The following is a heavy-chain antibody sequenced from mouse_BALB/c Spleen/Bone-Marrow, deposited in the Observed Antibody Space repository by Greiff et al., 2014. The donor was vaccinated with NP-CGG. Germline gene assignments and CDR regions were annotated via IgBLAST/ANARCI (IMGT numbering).Heavy chain of an antibody. CDR3: AREGSRLRGYFDV. D-gene: IGHD1-1*01. V-gene: IGHV1S132*01. Sequence: QVQLKQSGAELVKPGASVKLSCKTSGYTFTSYWIQWVKQRPGQGLGWMGEIFPGTGTTYYNEKFKGKATLTIDTSSSTAYMQLSSLTSEDSAVYFCAREGSRLRGYFDVWGAGTTVTVSS. CDR2: IFPGTGTT. J-gene: IGHJ1*01. CDR1: GYTFTSYW.